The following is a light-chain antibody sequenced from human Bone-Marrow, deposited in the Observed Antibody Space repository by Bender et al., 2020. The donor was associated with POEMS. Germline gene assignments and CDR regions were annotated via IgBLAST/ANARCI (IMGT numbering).Light chain of an antibody. CDR2: QDT. J-gene: IGLJ2*01. CDR1: KLGEEY. V-gene: IGLV3-1*01. CDR3: SSYRRSNTLV. Sequence: SYELTQPPSVSVSPGQTATITCSGEKLGEEYACWYQQKPGQSPVVVIYQDTKRPSGIPERFSGSKSGNTASLTISGLQAEDEADYYCSSYRRSNTLVFGEGTKVAVL.